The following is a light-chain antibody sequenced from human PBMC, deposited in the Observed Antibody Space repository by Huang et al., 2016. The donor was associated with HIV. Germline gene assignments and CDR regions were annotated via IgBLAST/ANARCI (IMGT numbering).Light chain of an antibody. J-gene: IGKJ3*01. Sequence: IQLTQSPSSLSASVGGRVTITCRASQGVSSYLAWYQQKPGTAPKLLIYSASTLQIGVPSRFSGNGSGTDFTLAIISLQPEEFATYYCQQLNSYPFTFGPGTKVDIK. CDR1: QGVSSY. V-gene: IGKV1-9*01. CDR3: QQLNSYPFT. CDR2: SAS.